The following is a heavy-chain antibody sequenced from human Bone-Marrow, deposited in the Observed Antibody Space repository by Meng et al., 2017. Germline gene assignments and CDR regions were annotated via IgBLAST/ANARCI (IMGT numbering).Heavy chain of an antibody. V-gene: IGHV4-4*02. CDR3: ARDSRTYYYDSSGYTFDY. Sequence: QVQLQDSGPGLVKPSGTPSLTCAVSGGSISSSNWWSLVRQPPGKGLEWIGEIYHSGSTNYNPSLKSRVTISVDKSKNQFSLKLSSVTAADTAVYYCARDSRTYYYDSSGYTFDYWGQGTLVTVSS. D-gene: IGHD3-22*01. CDR2: IYHSGST. J-gene: IGHJ4*02. CDR1: GGSISSSNW.